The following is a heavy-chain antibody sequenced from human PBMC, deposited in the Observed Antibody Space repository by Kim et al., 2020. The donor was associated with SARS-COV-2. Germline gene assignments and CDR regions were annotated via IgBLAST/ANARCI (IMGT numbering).Heavy chain of an antibody. CDR2: INHSGST. V-gene: IGHV4-34*01. Sequence: SETLSLTCAVYGGSFSGYYWSWIRQPPGKGLEWIGEINHSGSTNYNPSLKSRVTISVDTSKNQFSLKLSSVTAADTAVYYCARGLVSDDSSRCFDYWGQGTLVTVSS. J-gene: IGHJ4*02. CDR3: ARGLVSDDSSRCFDY. CDR1: GGSFSGYY. D-gene: IGHD3-22*01.